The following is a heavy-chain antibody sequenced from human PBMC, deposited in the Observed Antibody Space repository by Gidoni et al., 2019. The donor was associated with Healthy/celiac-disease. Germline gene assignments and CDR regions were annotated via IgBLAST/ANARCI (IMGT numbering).Heavy chain of an antibody. V-gene: IGHV3-9*01. Sequence: EVQLVESGGGLVQPGRYLRLSCAASGFTFDDYAMHWVRQAPGKGLEWVSGISWNSGSIGYADSVKGRFTISRDNAKNSLYLQMNSLRAEDTALYYCAKDGVDSSGYYAFDIWGQGTMVTVSS. CDR3: AKDGVDSSGYYAFDI. CDR2: ISWNSGSI. D-gene: IGHD3-22*01. J-gene: IGHJ3*02. CDR1: GFTFDDYA.